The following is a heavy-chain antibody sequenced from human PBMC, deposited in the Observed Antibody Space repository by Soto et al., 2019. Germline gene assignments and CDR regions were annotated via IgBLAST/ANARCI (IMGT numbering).Heavy chain of an antibody. CDR3: ARGPRGQWLVRSFDFDY. CDR2: INPNSGGT. Sequence: ASVKVSCKASGYTFTGYYMHWVRQAPGQGLEWMGWINPNSGGTNYAQKFQGWVTMTRDTSISTAYMELSRLRSDDTAVYYCARGPRGQWLVRSFDFDYWGQGTLVTVSS. CDR1: GYTFTGYY. D-gene: IGHD6-19*01. J-gene: IGHJ4*02. V-gene: IGHV1-2*04.